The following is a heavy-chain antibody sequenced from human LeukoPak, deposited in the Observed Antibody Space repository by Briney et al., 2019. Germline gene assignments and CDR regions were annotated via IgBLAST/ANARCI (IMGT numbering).Heavy chain of an antibody. Sequence: ASVKVSCKASGYTFTGYYMHWVRQAPGQGLEWMGWINPNSGGTNYAQKFQGWVTMTRDTSISTAYMELSRLRSDDTAVYYCARDSDFWSGHPFDYWGQGTLVTVSS. CDR2: INPNSGGT. CDR1: GYTFTGYY. V-gene: IGHV1-2*04. D-gene: IGHD3-3*01. CDR3: ARDSDFWSGHPFDY. J-gene: IGHJ4*02.